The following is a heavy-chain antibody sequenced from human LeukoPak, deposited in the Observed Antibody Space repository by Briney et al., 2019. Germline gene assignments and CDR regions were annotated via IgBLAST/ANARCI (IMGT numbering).Heavy chain of an antibody. CDR2: ISGSGGST. Sequence: GGSLRLSCTASGFTFGDYAMSWVRQAPGKGLEWVSAISGSGGSTYYADSVKGRFTISRDNSKNTLYLQMNSLRAEDTAVYYCAKMWDGRWLQLGFDYWGQGTLVTVSS. CDR1: GFTFGDYA. D-gene: IGHD5-24*01. V-gene: IGHV3-23*01. J-gene: IGHJ4*02. CDR3: AKMWDGRWLQLGFDY.